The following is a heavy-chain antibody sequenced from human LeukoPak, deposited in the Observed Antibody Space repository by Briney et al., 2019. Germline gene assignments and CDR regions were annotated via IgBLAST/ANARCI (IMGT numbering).Heavy chain of an antibody. Sequence: ASVKVSCKASGYTFTNYAMNWVRQATGQGLEWMGWMNPNSGDTGYVQKFQGRVTMTRNTSISTTYMELSSLRSEDTAVYYCARGHIWFGELFSNWFDYWGQGTLVTVSS. D-gene: IGHD3-10*01. V-gene: IGHV1-8*02. CDR3: ARGHIWFGELFSNWFDY. J-gene: IGHJ4*02. CDR2: MNPNSGDT. CDR1: GYTFTNYA.